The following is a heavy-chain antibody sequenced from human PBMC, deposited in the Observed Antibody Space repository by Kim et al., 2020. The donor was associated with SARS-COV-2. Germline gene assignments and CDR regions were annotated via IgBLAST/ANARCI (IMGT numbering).Heavy chain of an antibody. D-gene: IGHD6-19*01. CDR2: IYYSGST. V-gene: IGHV4-39*07. CDR1: GGSISSSSYY. J-gene: IGHJ6*02. Sequence: SETLSPTCTVSGGSISSSSYYWGWIRQPPGKGLEWIGSIYYSGSTYYNPSLKSRVTISVDTSKNQFSLKLSSVTAADTAVYYCARDGDLAGRDYYYGMDVWGQGTTVTVSS. CDR3: ARDGDLAGRDYYYGMDV.